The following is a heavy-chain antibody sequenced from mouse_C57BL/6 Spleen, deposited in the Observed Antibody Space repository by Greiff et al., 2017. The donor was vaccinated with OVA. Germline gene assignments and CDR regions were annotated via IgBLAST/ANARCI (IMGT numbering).Heavy chain of an antibody. V-gene: IGHV1-26*01. CDR3: ARWAVVAYYAMDY. CDR2: INPNNGGT. Sequence: EVQLQQSGPELVKPGASVKISCKASGYTFTDYYMNWVKQSHGKSLEWIGDINPNNGGTSYNQKFKGKATLTVDKSSSTAYMELRSLTSEDSAVYYCARWAVVAYYAMDYWGQGTSVTVSS. CDR1: GYTFTDYY. J-gene: IGHJ4*01. D-gene: IGHD1-1*01.